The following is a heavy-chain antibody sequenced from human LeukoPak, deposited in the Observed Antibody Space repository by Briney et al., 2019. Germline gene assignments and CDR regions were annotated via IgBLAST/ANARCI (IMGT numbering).Heavy chain of an antibody. Sequence: GESLKISCQGSGYSFTSYWIGWVRQMPGKGLEWMGIIYPGDSDTRYSPSFQGQVTISADKSISTAYLQWSSLKASDTAMYYCARTYDSSGYLFDYWGQGTLVTVSS. D-gene: IGHD3-22*01. CDR2: IYPGDSDT. V-gene: IGHV5-51*01. CDR3: ARTYDSSGYLFDY. J-gene: IGHJ4*02. CDR1: GYSFTSYW.